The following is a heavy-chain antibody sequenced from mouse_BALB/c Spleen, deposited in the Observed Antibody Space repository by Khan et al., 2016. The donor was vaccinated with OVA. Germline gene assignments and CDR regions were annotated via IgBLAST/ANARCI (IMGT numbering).Heavy chain of an antibody. J-gene: IGHJ4*01. CDR2: IWSDGST. CDR1: GFSLTNYG. V-gene: IGHV2-6-1*01. Sequence: VQLQESGPGLVAPSQSLSITCTISGFSLTNYGVHWVRQPPGKGLELLVVIWSDGSTTYNSALKSRLTISKDNSKRQVFLKMNSLQTDDTGMYFCARQPYYHYNIMDYWGQGTSVTVSS. CDR3: ARQPYYHYNIMDY. D-gene: IGHD2-10*01.